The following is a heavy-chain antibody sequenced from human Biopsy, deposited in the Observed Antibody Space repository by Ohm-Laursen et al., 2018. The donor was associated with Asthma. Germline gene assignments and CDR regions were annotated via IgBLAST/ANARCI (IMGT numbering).Heavy chain of an antibody. CDR3: ARTYYDFLTGQVKDVFGV. CDR1: GYNFISFA. V-gene: IGHV1-3*04. J-gene: IGHJ3*01. Sequence: ASVKVSCNASGYNFISFAIHWVRQAPGQRLEWMGWVNTGSGDTKYSQKFQGRVTIARDTSASTAYMELRSLRSEDTATYYCARTYYDFLTGQVKDVFGVWGQGTMVTVSS. CDR2: VNTGSGDT. D-gene: IGHD3-9*01.